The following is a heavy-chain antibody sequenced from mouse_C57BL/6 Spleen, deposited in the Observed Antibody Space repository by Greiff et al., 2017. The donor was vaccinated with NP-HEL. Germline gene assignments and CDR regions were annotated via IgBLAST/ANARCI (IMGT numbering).Heavy chain of an antibody. Sequence: EVMLVESGGDLVKPGGSLKLSCAASGFTFSSYGMSWVRQTPDKRLEWVATISSGGSYTYYLDSLKGRFTISRDNAKNTLYLQMSSLKSEDTAMYYCARHAITEGYFDVWGTGTTVTVSS. CDR2: ISSGGSYT. CDR3: ARHAITEGYFDV. V-gene: IGHV5-6*01. D-gene: IGHD1-1*01. CDR1: GFTFSSYG. J-gene: IGHJ1*03.